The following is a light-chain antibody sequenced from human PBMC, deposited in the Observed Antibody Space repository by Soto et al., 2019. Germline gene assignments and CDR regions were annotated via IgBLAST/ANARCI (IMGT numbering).Light chain of an antibody. CDR1: QSVLYSSNNRNY. CDR2: WAS. V-gene: IGKV4-1*01. J-gene: IGKJ3*01. CDR3: QQHYSSPFT. Sequence: DIVMTQSPDSLAVSLGERATINCKSSQSVLYSSNNRNYLLWYRQKPGQPPKLLFYWASTRESGVPDRFSGSGSGTDFTLTISSLQAEDVAVYYCQQHYSSPFTFGPGTKVDIK.